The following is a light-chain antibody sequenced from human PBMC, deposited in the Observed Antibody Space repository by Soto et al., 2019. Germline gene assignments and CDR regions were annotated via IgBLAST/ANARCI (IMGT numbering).Light chain of an antibody. Sequence: EIVLTQSPATLSLSPGERATLSCRASQTVSTYLAWYQQKPGQAPRLLIYDASNRATGIPARFSGSGAGTDFTLTISSLEPEDCAVYYCQQRTNWLTFGPGTQVDIK. CDR2: DAS. CDR1: QTVSTY. V-gene: IGKV3-11*01. J-gene: IGKJ3*01. CDR3: QQRTNWLT.